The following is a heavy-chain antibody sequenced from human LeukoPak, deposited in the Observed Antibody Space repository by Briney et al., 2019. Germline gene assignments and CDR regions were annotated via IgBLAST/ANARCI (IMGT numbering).Heavy chain of an antibody. V-gene: IGHV3-21*01. CDR3: ARELVVKQDLAY. CDR1: GFTFSSSS. Sequence: PGGSLRLSCAASGFTFSSSSMNWVHQAPGKGLEWVSSISSTGSNTYYADSVRGRFTISRDNAKNSLYLQMNSLRAEDTAVYYCARELVVKQDLAYWGQGTLVTVSS. J-gene: IGHJ4*02. D-gene: IGHD2-15*01. CDR2: ISSTGSNT.